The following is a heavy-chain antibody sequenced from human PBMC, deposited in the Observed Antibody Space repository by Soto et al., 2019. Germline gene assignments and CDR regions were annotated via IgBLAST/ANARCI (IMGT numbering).Heavy chain of an antibody. V-gene: IGHV4-30-4*01. J-gene: IGHJ4*02. CDR2: IYYSGST. CDR3: AREDSTAAQIGY. Sequence: PSETLSLTCSVAGGSISGGDDYWSWIRQPPGKGLEWIGYIYYSGSTNYSPSLKSRVTISVDTSKNQFSLKLSSVTAADTAVYYCAREDSTAAQIGYWGQGTLVTVSS. D-gene: IGHD6-13*01. CDR1: GGSISGGDDY.